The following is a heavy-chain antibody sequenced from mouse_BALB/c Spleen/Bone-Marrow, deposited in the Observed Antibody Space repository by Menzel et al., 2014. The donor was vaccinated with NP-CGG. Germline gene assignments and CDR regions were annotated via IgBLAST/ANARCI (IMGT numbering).Heavy chain of an antibody. D-gene: IGHD2-1*01. V-gene: IGHV14-3*02. CDR1: GFNIKDTY. CDR2: IDPANGNT. J-gene: IGHJ2*01. CDR3: ARGNYYFDY. Sequence: VQLQQSGAELVKPGASVKLSCTASGFNIKDTYMHWVKQRPKRGLEWIGRIDPANGNTKFDPKFQGKATITADTSSNTAYLQLSSLTSEDTAVYYCARGNYYFDYWGQGTTLTVSS.